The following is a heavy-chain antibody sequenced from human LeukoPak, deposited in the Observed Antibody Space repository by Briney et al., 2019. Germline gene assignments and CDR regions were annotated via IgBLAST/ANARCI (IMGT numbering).Heavy chain of an antibody. J-gene: IGHJ4*02. V-gene: IGHV3-23*01. CDR2: LSGNGGVT. Sequence: GGSLRLSCAASGFTISSYSMNWVRQAPGKGLEWVSALSGNGGVTYYADSVKGRFAISRDNSKNTLYLQMNALRAEDTAVYYCAKDLAWGLDYWGQGALVTVSS. CDR3: AKDLAWGLDY. D-gene: IGHD3/OR15-3a*01. CDR1: GFTISSYS.